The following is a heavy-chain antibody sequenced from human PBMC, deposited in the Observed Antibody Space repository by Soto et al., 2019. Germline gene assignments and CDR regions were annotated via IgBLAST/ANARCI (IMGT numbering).Heavy chain of an antibody. CDR1: GLNFDDFA. Sequence: EVQLVESGGRLVQPGRSLRLSCVGTGLNFDDFAMHWVRQAPGKGLEWVSGITWNSRVLAYADSVRGRFTISRDNARNSLYLQMDSLRDEDTALYYCAKGRYDFWSPYYFDSWGQGTLVTVSS. D-gene: IGHD3-3*01. J-gene: IGHJ4*02. CDR3: AKGRYDFWSPYYFDS. V-gene: IGHV3-9*01. CDR2: ITWNSRVL.